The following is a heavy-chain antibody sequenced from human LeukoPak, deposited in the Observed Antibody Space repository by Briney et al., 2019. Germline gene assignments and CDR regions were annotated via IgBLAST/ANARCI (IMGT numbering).Heavy chain of an antibody. J-gene: IGHJ4*02. D-gene: IGHD3-10*01. CDR2: INHSGST. V-gene: IGHV4-34*01. CDR3: ARGRIVTMVRGAYFDY. Sequence: SETPSLTCAVYGGSFSGYYWSWIRQPPGKGLEWIGEINHSGSTNYNPSLKSRVTISVDTSKNQFSLKLSSVTAADTAVYYCARGRIVTMVRGAYFDYWGQGTLVTVSS. CDR1: GGSFSGYY.